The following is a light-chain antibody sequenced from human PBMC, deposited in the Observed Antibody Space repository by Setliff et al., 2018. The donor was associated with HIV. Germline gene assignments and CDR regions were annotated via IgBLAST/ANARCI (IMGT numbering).Light chain of an antibody. J-gene: IGLJ2*01. CDR1: SGSIAGNY. Sequence: NFMLAQPLSVSGSPGQTVTISCTRSSGSIAGNYVQWYLQRPGGSPTMLIYEDKKRPSGVPDRFSGSIDFSSNSASLSISGLKTEDEADYYCQSYGTNDVIFGGGTKVTVL. CDR2: EDK. V-gene: IGLV6-57*01. CDR3: QSYGTNDVI.